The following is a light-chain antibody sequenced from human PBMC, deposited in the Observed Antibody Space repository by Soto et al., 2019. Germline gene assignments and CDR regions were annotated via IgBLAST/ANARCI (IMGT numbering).Light chain of an antibody. CDR1: QGISSY. Sequence: DIQLTQSPSFLSASVGDRVTITCRASQGISSYLAWYQQKPEKAPKLLLYAASTLQSGVPSTFSASGSGTEFSLTISSLQPEDFAAYYCQQLNSYPQTFGQGTKLEIK. V-gene: IGKV1-9*01. CDR3: QQLNSYPQT. J-gene: IGKJ2*01. CDR2: AAS.